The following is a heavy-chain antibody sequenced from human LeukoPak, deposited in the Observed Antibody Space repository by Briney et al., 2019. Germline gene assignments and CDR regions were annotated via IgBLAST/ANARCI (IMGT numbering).Heavy chain of an antibody. CDR2: IYSGGST. Sequence: GGSLRLSCAASGFTVSSNYMSWVRQAPGKGLEWVSVIYSGGSTYYADSVKGRFTISRDNSKNTLYLQMNSLRAEDTAVYYCAKDRVWDYDFWSGPGYYGMDVWGQGTTVTVSS. D-gene: IGHD3-3*01. V-gene: IGHV3-66*02. CDR1: GFTVSSNY. CDR3: AKDRVWDYDFWSGPGYYGMDV. J-gene: IGHJ6*02.